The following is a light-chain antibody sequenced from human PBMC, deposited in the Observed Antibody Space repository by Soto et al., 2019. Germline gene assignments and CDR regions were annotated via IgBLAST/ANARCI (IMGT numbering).Light chain of an antibody. V-gene: IGKV3-15*01. CDR3: QQYIRWPLT. J-gene: IGKJ4*01. CDR1: QSVSSN. CDR2: GAS. Sequence: DIVLTPSPATLSVSPWERATLSCRASQSVSSNLAWYQQKPGQAPSLLIYGASTRATGTPARFSGSGSGTEFTLTISSLQSEDFAVYYCQQYIRWPLTFGGGTKVDIK.